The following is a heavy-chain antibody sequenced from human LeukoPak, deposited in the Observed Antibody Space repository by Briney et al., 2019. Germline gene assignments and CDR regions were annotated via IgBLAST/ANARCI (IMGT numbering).Heavy chain of an antibody. CDR3: AGLEMATISGSPVDY. V-gene: IGHV4-39*01. Sequence: SETLSLTCTVSGGSISSSSYYWGWIRQPPGKGLEWIGSIYYSGSTYYNPSLKSRVTISVDTSKNQFSLKLSSVTAADTAVYYCAGLEMATISGSPVDYWGQGTLVTVSS. J-gene: IGHJ4*02. CDR1: GGSISSSSYY. CDR2: IYYSGST. D-gene: IGHD5-24*01.